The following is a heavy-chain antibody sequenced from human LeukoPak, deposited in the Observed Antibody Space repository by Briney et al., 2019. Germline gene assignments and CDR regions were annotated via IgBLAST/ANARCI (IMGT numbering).Heavy chain of an antibody. J-gene: IGHJ1*01. Sequence: GGSLRLSCAASGFTFSSYGMSWVRQAPGKGLEWVSAISGSGGSTYYADSVKGRFTISRDNSKNTLYLQMNSLRAEDTAVYYCAKHPRIQLWLIGVACWGPVAMVTVSS. CDR1: GFTFSSYG. CDR2: ISGSGGST. D-gene: IGHD5-18*01. CDR3: AKHPRIQLWLIGVAC. V-gene: IGHV3-23*01.